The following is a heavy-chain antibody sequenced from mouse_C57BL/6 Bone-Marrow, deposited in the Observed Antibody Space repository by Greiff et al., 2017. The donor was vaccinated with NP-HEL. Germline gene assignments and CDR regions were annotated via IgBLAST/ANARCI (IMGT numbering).Heavy chain of an antibody. CDR3: AREGGSSSYYYAMDY. Sequence: EESGPGLVKPSQSLSLTCSVTGYSIPSGYYWNWIRQFPGNKLEWMGYISYDGSNNYNPSLKNRISITRDTSKNQFFLKLNSVTTEDTATYYCAREGGSSSYYYAMDYWGQGTSVTVAS. CDR1: GYSIPSGYY. V-gene: IGHV3-6*01. CDR2: ISYDGSN. D-gene: IGHD1-1*01. J-gene: IGHJ4*01.